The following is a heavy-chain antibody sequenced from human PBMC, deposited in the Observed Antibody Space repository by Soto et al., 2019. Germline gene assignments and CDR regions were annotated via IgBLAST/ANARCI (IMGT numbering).Heavy chain of an antibody. CDR2: IFPGDSDT. J-gene: IGHJ4*02. V-gene: IGHV5-51*01. CDR1: GYIFTSHW. CDR3: ARRDTAKLPSDH. Sequence: GESLKISCKGSGYIFTSHWIGWVRQMPGKGLEWMGIIFPGDSDTRYSPSFEGQVIISADKSISTAYLQWSSLKASDTAIYYCARRDTAKLPSDHWGQGTLVTVSS. D-gene: IGHD5-18*01.